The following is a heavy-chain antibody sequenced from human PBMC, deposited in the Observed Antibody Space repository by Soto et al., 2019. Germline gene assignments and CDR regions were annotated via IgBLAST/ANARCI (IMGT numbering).Heavy chain of an antibody. D-gene: IGHD3-3*01. CDR3: ARAYYDSWSGYFDY. CDR2: IYHSGST. Sequence: QVHLQESGPGLVKPSETLSLTCTVSGGSVSSDNYYWTWIRQPPGKGLEWIGHIYHSGSTNYNPSLKRRVTISVDTSKTRFSLKVTSVTAADTAIYYCARAYYDSWSGYFDYWGQGTLVTVSS. CDR1: GGSVSSDNYY. V-gene: IGHV4-61*01. J-gene: IGHJ4*02.